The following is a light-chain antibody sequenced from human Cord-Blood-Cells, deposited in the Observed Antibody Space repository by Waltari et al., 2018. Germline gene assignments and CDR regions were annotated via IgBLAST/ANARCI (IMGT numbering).Light chain of an antibody. CDR3: RQSYSAPYT. J-gene: IGKJ2*01. CDR2: AAS. CDR1: QSISSY. V-gene: IGKV1-39*01. Sequence: DIQMTQSPSSLSASVGDRVTITCRASQSISSYLNWYQQKPGKAPKLLIYAASSLQSGVPSRFSGSGSGTDFTLTISSLQPEGFATYYCRQSYSAPYTFGQGTKLAIK.